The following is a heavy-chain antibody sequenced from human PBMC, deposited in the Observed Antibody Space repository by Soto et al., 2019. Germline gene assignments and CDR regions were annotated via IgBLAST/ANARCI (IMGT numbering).Heavy chain of an antibody. V-gene: IGHV3-30-3*01. J-gene: IGHJ6*02. Sequence: QVQLVESGGGVVQPGRSLRLSCAASGFTFSSYAMHWVRQAPGKGLEWVAIISYDGSNKYYADSVKGRFTIARDNSKKTLYLQMNSLRAEDTAVYYCARGGLRFLEWLASGMDVWGQGTTVTVSS. CDR3: ARGGLRFLEWLASGMDV. CDR1: GFTFSSYA. CDR2: ISYDGSNK. D-gene: IGHD3-3*01.